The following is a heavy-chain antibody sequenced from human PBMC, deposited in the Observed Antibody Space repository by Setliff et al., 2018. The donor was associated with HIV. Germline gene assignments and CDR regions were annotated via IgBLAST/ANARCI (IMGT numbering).Heavy chain of an antibody. CDR3: AKSLTFITLSATPDF. CDR2: IGYDGNNE. CDR1: GFTFSSYG. J-gene: IGHJ4*02. Sequence: GGSLRLSCAASGFTFSSYGMHWVRQAPGKGLEWVAVIGYDGNNEYYGASVKGRFTISRDNSKDTLYLQMNNLRPEDTAIYYCAKSLTFITLSATPDFWGQGTLVTVSS. D-gene: IGHD1-20*01. V-gene: IGHV3-30*02.